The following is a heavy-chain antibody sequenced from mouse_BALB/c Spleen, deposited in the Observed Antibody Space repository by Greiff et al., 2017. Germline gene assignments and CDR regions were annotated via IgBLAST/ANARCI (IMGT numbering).Heavy chain of an antibody. CDR3: ARLDGYYWYFDV. V-gene: IGHV4-2*02. J-gene: IGHJ1*01. Sequence: VQLQQSGGGLVQPGGSLNLSCAASGFDFSRYWMSWARQAPGKGQEWIGEINPGSSTINYTPSLKDKFIISRDNAKNTLYLQMSKVRSEDTALYYCARLDGYYWYFDVWGAGTTVTVSS. CDR2: INPGSSTI. D-gene: IGHD2-3*01. CDR1: GFDFSRYW.